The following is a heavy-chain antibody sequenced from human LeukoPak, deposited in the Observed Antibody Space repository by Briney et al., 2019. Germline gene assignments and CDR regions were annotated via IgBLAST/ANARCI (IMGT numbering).Heavy chain of an antibody. CDR3: ARAVGSQGRAFDI. CDR1: GGSISSYY. D-gene: IGHD1-14*01. CDR2: INHSGST. Sequence: SETLSLTCTVSGGSISSYYWSWIRQPPGKGLEWIGEINHSGSTNYNPSLKSRVTISVDTSKNQFSLKLSSVTAADTAVYYCARAVGSQGRAFDIWGQGTMVTVSS. V-gene: IGHV4-34*01. J-gene: IGHJ3*02.